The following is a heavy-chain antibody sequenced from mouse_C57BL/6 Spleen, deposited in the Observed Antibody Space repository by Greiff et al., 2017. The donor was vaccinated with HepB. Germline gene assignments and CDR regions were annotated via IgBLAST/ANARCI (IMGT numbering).Heavy chain of an antibody. D-gene: IGHD2-12*01. CDR1: GYTFTDYE. CDR3: TRLRRGDYFDY. J-gene: IGHJ2*01. V-gene: IGHV1-15*01. Sequence: QVQLQQSGAELVRPGASVTLSCKASGYTFTDYEMHWVKQTPVHGLEWIGAIDPETGGTAYNQKFKGKAILTADKSSSTAYMELRSLTSEDSAVYYCTRLRRGDYFDYWGQGTTLTVSS. CDR2: IDPETGGT.